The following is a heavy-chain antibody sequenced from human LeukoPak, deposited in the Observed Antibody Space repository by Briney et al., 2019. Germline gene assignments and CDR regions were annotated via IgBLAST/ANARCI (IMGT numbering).Heavy chain of an antibody. J-gene: IGHJ4*02. V-gene: IGHV3-74*01. CDR3: ARVGRSDYYDSSGYYHDYYHFDY. CDR2: INSDGSST. Sequence: GGALRLSCAASAFTFSSYWMHWVRQAPGKGLVWVSRINSDGSSTTYADSVKGRFTISRDNAKNTLHLQMNSLRADHTSVYYCARVGRSDYYDSSGYYHDYYHFDYWGQGTLVTVSS. CDR1: AFTFSSYW. D-gene: IGHD3-22*01.